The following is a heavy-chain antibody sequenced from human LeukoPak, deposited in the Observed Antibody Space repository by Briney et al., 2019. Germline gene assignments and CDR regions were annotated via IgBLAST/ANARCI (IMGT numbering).Heavy chain of an antibody. Sequence: GASAKVSCKASGYTFTSYDINWVRQATGQGLEWMGWMNPNSGNTGYAQKFQGTVTMTRNTSISTAYMELSSLRSDDTAVYYCARVVMGATSIDYWGQGTLVTVSS. V-gene: IGHV1-8*01. J-gene: IGHJ4*02. D-gene: IGHD1-26*01. CDR3: ARVVMGATSIDY. CDR1: GYTFTSYD. CDR2: MNPNSGNT.